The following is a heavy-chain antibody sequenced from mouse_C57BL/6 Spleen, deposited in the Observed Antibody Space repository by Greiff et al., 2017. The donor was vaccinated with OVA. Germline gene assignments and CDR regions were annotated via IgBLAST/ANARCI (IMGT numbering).Heavy chain of an antibody. CDR3: AREEGTTVVDPLDY. CDR2: IHPNSGST. D-gene: IGHD1-1*01. J-gene: IGHJ2*01. V-gene: IGHV1-64*01. Sequence: QVQLQQPGAELVKPGASVKLSCKASGYTFTSYWMHWVKQRPGQGLEWIGMIHPNSGSTNYNEKFKSKATLTVDKSSSTAYMQLSSLTSEDSAVYYCAREEGTTVVDPLDYWGQGTTLTVSS. CDR1: GYTFTSYW.